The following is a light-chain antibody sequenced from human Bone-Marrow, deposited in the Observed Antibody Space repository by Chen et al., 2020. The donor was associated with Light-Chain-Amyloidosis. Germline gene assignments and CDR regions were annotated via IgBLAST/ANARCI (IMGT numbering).Light chain of an antibody. CDR1: DIENEV. V-gene: IGLV3-21*02. J-gene: IGLJ3*02. CDR2: DDS. Sequence: SYVLTQPPSVSVAPGQTARITCGGNDIENEVVHWYQQKPGQAPVLVVSDDSDRPSGIPERFSGSNSGNTATLTISRVEAGDEADYYCQVWDRRSDRPVFGGGTKLTVL. CDR3: QVWDRRSDRPV.